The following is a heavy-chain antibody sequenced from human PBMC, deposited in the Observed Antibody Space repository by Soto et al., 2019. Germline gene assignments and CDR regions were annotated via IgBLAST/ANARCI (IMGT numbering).Heavy chain of an antibody. CDR3: ARDRHPYSTKYYFDY. CDR1: GFTFSTYA. J-gene: IGHJ4*02. D-gene: IGHD2-2*01. Sequence: PGGSLRLSRAASGFTFSTYAMNWVRQPPGKGLEWVSSISGSGAYTYYADSVQGRFTISRDNSKNALNLQMNSLRAEDTAVYYCARDRHPYSTKYYFDYWGQGTLVTVSS. CDR2: ISGSGAYT. V-gene: IGHV3-23*01.